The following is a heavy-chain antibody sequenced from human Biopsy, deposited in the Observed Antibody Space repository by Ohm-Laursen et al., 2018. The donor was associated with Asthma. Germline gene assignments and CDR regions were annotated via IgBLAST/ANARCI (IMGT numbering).Heavy chain of an antibody. CDR2: ITYDGSKT. V-gene: IGHV3-30*15. D-gene: IGHD3-10*01. CDR1: GFRLSSYA. J-gene: IGHJ4*02. Sequence: SLRLSCTASGFRLSSYAMHWVRQAPGKGLEWVALITYDGSKTIYGDSVRGRFTVSRDSSTNTLYLQMSSLRPEDTAVYYCAKDVDYYYFDSWGQGALVTVSS. CDR3: AKDVDYYYFDS.